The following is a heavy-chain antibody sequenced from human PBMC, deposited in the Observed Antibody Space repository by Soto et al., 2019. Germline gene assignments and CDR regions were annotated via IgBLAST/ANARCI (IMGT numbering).Heavy chain of an antibody. CDR2: FDPEDGES. CDR3: ATGWKWSYASDV. Sequence: QVQLVQSGAEVKKPGASVKVSCKVSGYALTKLAIHWVRQTPGKGLEWMGGFDPEDGESIYAQKFQGRVTMTEDTSTNTAYMELSSLRSEDTAVYCCATGWKWSYASDVWGQGTMVTVSS. CDR1: GYALTKLA. D-gene: IGHD2-15*01. V-gene: IGHV1-24*01. J-gene: IGHJ3*01.